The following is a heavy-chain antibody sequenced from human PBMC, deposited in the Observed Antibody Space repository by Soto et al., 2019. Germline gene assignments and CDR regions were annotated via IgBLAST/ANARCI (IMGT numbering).Heavy chain of an antibody. CDR1: GGSFSVYY. V-gene: IGHV4-34*01. CDR2: INHSGST. J-gene: IGHJ4*02. CDR3: ARKNYYDSSGYQRYFGY. D-gene: IGHD3-22*01. Sequence: SETLSLTCAVYGGSFSVYYWSWIRQPPGKGLEWIGEINHSGSTNYNPSLKSRVTISVDTSKNQFSLKLSSVTAADTAVYYCARKNYYDSSGYQRYFGYWGQGTLVTVSS.